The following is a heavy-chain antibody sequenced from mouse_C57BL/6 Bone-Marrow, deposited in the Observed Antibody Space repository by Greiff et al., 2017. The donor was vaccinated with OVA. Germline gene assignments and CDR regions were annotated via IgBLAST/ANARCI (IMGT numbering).Heavy chain of an antibody. V-gene: IGHV1-69*01. Sequence: VQLQQPGAELVMPGASVKLSCKASGYTFTSYWMHWVKQRPGQGLEWIGEIDPSDSYTNYNQKFKGKSTLTVDKSSSTAYMQLSSLTSEASEVYYCEREWSYYFDYWGQGTTLTVSS. CDR3: EREWSYYFDY. CDR2: IDPSDSYT. J-gene: IGHJ2*01. D-gene: IGHD1-1*02. CDR1: GYTFTSYW.